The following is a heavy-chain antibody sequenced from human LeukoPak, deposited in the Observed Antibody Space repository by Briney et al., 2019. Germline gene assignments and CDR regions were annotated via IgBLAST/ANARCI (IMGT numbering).Heavy chain of an antibody. CDR1: GYTFTGY. D-gene: IGHD3-9*01. V-gene: IGHV1-2*02. J-gene: IGHJ4*02. CDR3: AREYLGLVIMAR. Sequence: ASVKVSCKASGYTFTGYMHWVRQAPGQGLEWMGWINPNSGGTNYAQKFQGRVTMTRDTFISTAYMELSRLRSDDTAVYYCAREYLGLVIMARWGQGTLVTVSS. CDR2: INPNSGGT.